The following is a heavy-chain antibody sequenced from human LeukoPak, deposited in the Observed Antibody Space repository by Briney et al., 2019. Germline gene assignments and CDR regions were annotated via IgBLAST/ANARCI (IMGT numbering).Heavy chain of an antibody. V-gene: IGHV3-30*18. J-gene: IGHJ4*02. CDR1: GFTFSSYG. CDR3: AKIPNTISWYFDF. CDR2: ISYDGSNK. Sequence: GRSLRLSCAASGFTFSSYGMHWVRQAPGKGLEWVAVISYDGSNKKYADSVKGRFTISRDNSKNTVFLQMSSLRAEDTALYYCAKIPNTISWYFDFWGQGTLVTVSS. D-gene: IGHD6-13*01.